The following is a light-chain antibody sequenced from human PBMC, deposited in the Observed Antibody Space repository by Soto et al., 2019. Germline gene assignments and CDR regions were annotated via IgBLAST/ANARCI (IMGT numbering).Light chain of an antibody. Sequence: EIVLTQSPGTLSLSPGERATLSCRASQSVSSSYLAWYQQKPGQAPRLLIYGASSRATGIPDRFSGSGSGTDFPLTISRLGPEDFAVYYCQQYGSSPPVTFGQGTRLEMK. CDR3: QQYGSSPPVT. CDR2: GAS. V-gene: IGKV3-20*01. CDR1: QSVSSSY. J-gene: IGKJ5*01.